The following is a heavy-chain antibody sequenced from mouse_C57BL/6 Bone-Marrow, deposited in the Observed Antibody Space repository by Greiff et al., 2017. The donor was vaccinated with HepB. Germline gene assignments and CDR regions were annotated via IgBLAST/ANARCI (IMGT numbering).Heavy chain of an antibody. D-gene: IGHD1-1*01. CDR3: ALYYYGSSYRDY. Sequence: EVKLVESVAELVRPGASVKLSCTASGFNIKNTYMHWVKQRPEQGLEWIGRIDPANGNTKYAPKFQGKATITADTSSNTAYLQLSSLTSEDTAIYYCALYYYGSSYRDYWGQGTTLTVSS. CDR2: IDPANGNT. V-gene: IGHV14-3*01. CDR1: GFNIKNTY. J-gene: IGHJ2*01.